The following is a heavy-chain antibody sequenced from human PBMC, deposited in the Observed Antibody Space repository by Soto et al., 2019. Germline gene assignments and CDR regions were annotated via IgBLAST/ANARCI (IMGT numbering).Heavy chain of an antibody. CDR1: GFSFSTYS. Sequence: EVQLVESGGGLVQPGGSLRLSCAASGFSFSTYSMNWVRQAPGKGLEWVSYISSRRYTIYYIDSVKGRFTISRDNAKSSLYLQMNSLRDEDTAGYYCARGGSSSDNGMDVWGQGTTVTVSS. V-gene: IGHV3-48*02. J-gene: IGHJ6*02. CDR3: ARGGSSSDNGMDV. D-gene: IGHD6-6*01. CDR2: ISSRRYTI.